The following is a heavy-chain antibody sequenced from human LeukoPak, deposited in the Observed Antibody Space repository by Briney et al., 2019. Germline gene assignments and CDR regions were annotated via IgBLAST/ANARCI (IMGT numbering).Heavy chain of an antibody. CDR1: GFTFSSYG. D-gene: IGHD3-16*01. Sequence: HPGGSLRLSCAASGFTFSSYGMHWVRQAPGKGLEWVAVIWYDGSNKYYADSVKGRFTISRDNSKNTLYLQMNSLRAEDTAVYYCARDRAREITFGGGFDYWGQGTLVTVSS. J-gene: IGHJ4*02. V-gene: IGHV3-33*01. CDR2: IWYDGSNK. CDR3: ARDRAREITFGGGFDY.